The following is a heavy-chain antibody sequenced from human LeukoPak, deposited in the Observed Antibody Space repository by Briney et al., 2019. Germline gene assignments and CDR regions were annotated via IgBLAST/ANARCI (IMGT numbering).Heavy chain of an antibody. CDR1: GYTFTGYY. CDR2: INPNSGGT. D-gene: IGHD5-12*01. J-gene: IGHJ6*02. Sequence: ASVKVSCKASGYTFTGYYMHWVRQAPGQGLEWMGWINPNSGGTNYATKFQGRVTMTRDTSIRTAYMELSRLRSDATAVYYCARWGGYDQTNYYYYGMDVWGQGTTVTVSS. V-gene: IGHV1-2*02. CDR3: ARWGGYDQTNYYYYGMDV.